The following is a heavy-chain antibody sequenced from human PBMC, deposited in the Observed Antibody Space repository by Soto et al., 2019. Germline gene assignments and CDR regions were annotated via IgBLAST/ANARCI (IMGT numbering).Heavy chain of an antibody. V-gene: IGHV3-9*01. CDR2: ISWNSGRI. CDR1: GFTFDDYA. CDR3: TKARLWGGDGDNSYYYNAMDV. J-gene: IGHJ6*02. D-gene: IGHD3-16*01. Sequence: EMQLVESGGGLVQPGMSLRLSSAASGFTFDDYAMYWVRQVPGKGLEWVSGISWNSGRIGYADSVKGRFTISRDNAKNSLYLQMNSLRPEDTALYYCTKARLWGGDGDNSYYYNAMDVWGQGTTVTVSS.